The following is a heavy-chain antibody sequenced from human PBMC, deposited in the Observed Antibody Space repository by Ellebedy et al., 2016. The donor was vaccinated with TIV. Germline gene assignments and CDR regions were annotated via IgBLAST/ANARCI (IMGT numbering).Heavy chain of an antibody. CDR2: ISSSSSYI. CDR1: GFTFSSYS. J-gene: IGHJ6*03. D-gene: IGHD3-3*01. V-gene: IGHV3-21*01. Sequence: GESLKISXAASGFTFSSYSMNWVRQAPGKGLEWVSSISSSSSYIYYADSVKGRFTISRDNAKNSLYLQMNSLRAEDTAVYYCARFTIFGVYYYYYMDVWGKGTTVTVSS. CDR3: ARFTIFGVYYYYYMDV.